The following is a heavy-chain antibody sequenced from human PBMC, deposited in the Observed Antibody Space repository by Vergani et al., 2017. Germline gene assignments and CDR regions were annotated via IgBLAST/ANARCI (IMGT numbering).Heavy chain of an antibody. CDR3: AREGLHSGSGSYNDY. V-gene: IGHV4-38-2*02. Sequence: QVQLQESGPGLVKPSETLSLTCTVSGYSIRTNYYWGWIRQPPGKGLEWIGSINHSGSTYYNPSLKSRITMSVDTSNNQFSLRLSSVTAADTAMYYCAREGLHSGSGSYNDYWGQGTLVTVSS. CDR1: GYSIRTNYY. J-gene: IGHJ4*02. D-gene: IGHD3-10*01. CDR2: INHSGST.